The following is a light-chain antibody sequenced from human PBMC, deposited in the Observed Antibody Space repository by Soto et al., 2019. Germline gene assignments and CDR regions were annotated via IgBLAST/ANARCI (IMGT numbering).Light chain of an antibody. J-gene: IGLJ2*01. V-gene: IGLV1-51*01. CDR1: SSNIGNNY. CDR3: GTWDSSMSAVV. CDR2: DNN. Sequence: QSVLTQPPSVSAAPGQRVTISCSGSSSNIGNNYVSWYQHLPGTAPKFLIYDNNKRPSGIPDRFSGSKPGTSAALGITALQTGDEADYYCGTWDSSMSAVVFGGGTKVTVL.